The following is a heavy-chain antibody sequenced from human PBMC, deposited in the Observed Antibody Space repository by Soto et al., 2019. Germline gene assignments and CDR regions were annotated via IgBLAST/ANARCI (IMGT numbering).Heavy chain of an antibody. CDR2: ISASGVTT. J-gene: IGHJ4*02. D-gene: IGHD3-10*01. CDR1: GFTFSSHG. CDR3: AKDMGPGSWTALDY. Sequence: EVQMLESGGGLVQPGGSLRLSCAASGFTFSSHGMSWVRQAPGKGLEWVSTISASGVTTFYGDSVKGRFTVSRDNAKNTLYLQMHSLRVEDTALYYCAKDMGPGSWTALDYWGQGTLVTVSS. V-gene: IGHV3-23*01.